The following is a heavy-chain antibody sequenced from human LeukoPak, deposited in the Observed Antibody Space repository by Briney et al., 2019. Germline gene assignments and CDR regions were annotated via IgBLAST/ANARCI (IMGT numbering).Heavy chain of an antibody. CDR3: TTVGSAWNFDY. Sequence: PSETLSLTCAVSGYSISSGYYWGWIRQAPGKGLEWVGRIKSKPDGGTIDYAAPVKGRFTISRDDSKDTLYLQMNSLKIEDAAVYYCTTVGSAWNFDYWGQGTLVTVSS. CDR1: GYSISSGYY. D-gene: IGHD6-25*01. V-gene: IGHV3-15*01. CDR2: IKSKPDGGTI. J-gene: IGHJ4*02.